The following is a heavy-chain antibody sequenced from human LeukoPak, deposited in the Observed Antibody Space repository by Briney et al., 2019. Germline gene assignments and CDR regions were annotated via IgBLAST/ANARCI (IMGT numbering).Heavy chain of an antibody. V-gene: IGHV4-38-2*02. CDR3: ARDYTTYFDY. CDR2: IYHSGST. CDR1: GYSISSGYY. D-gene: IGHD1-1*01. J-gene: IGHJ4*02. Sequence: SETLSLTCTVSGYSISSGYYWGWIRQPPGKGLEWIGSIYHSGSTYYNPSPKSRVTISVDTSKNQFSLKLSSVTAADTAVYYCARDYTTYFDYWGQGTLVTVSS.